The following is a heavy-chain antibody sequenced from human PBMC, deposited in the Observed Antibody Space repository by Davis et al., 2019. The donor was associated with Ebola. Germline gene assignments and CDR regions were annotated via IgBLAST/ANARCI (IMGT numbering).Heavy chain of an antibody. D-gene: IGHD6-6*01. CDR3: ARLPAARNLGPQD. Sequence: GESLKISCAASGFTFSSYSMNWVRQAPGKGLERVSYISSSSSTIYYADSVKGRFTISRDNAKNSLYLQMNSLRDEDTAVYYCARLPAARNLGPQDWGQGTLVTVSS. CDR1: GFTFSSYS. V-gene: IGHV3-48*02. J-gene: IGHJ4*02. CDR2: ISSSSSTI.